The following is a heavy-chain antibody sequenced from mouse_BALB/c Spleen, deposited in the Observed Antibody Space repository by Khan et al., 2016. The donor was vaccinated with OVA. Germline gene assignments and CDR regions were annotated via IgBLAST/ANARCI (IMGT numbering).Heavy chain of an antibody. CDR2: ISSDGDYT. Sequence: EVQLVESGGGLVKPGGSLKLSCAASGFTFSTYAMSWVRQTPEKRLEWVATISSDGDYTYYPDNVTGRFTISRDNAKNLLYLHMSSLRSEDTAMYYCARSAYGNFAYWGQGTLVTVSA. V-gene: IGHV5-9-3*01. D-gene: IGHD2-1*01. CDR3: ARSAYGNFAY. J-gene: IGHJ3*01. CDR1: GFTFSTYA.